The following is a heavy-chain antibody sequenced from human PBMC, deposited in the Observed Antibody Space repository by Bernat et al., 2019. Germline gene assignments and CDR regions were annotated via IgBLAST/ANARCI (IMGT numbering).Heavy chain of an antibody. CDR2: IKSEGTDK. J-gene: IGHJ4*02. Sequence: EVQLVESGGGLVQPGGSLRLSCAASGLTFRNYWMSWVRQAPGKGLEWVANIKSEGTDKFYVDAVEGRFTISRDNARNSLFLQMTSLRAEDTAFYYCATIQDWKFEYWGPGTLVTVSS. V-gene: IGHV3-7*03. CDR3: ATIQDWKFEY. CDR1: GLTFRNYW. D-gene: IGHD1-1*01.